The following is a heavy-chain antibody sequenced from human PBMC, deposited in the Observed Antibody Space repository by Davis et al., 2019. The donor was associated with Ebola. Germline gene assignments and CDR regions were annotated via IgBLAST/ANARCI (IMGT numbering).Heavy chain of an antibody. CDR1: GFTFSSYG. CDR2: ISYDGSNK. Sequence: GGSLRLSCAASGFTFSSYGMHWVRQAPGKGLEWVAVISYDGSNKYYADSVKGRFTISRDNSKNTLYLQMNSLRAEDTAVYYCARGHCTNSVCSTVGWYDPWGQGTLVTVSS. V-gene: IGHV3-30*03. CDR3: ARGHCTNSVCSTVGWYDP. D-gene: IGHD2-8*01. J-gene: IGHJ5*02.